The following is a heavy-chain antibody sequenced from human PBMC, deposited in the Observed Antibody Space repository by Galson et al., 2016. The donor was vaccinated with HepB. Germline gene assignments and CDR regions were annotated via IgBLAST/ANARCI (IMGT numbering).Heavy chain of an antibody. J-gene: IGHJ3*02. V-gene: IGHV3-11*01. Sequence: SLRLSCAASGFTFSDDYMSWIRQAPGKGLEWVSYISTSGATIYYADSVKGRFTISRDNAKNSLYLQMNSLRAEDTAVYYCARDRLAAFDMWGQGTKVTVSS. CDR2: ISTSGATI. CDR3: ARDRLAAFDM. CDR1: GFTFSDDY.